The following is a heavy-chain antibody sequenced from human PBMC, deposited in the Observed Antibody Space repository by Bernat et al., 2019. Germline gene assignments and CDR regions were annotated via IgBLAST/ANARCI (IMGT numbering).Heavy chain of an antibody. CDR2: ISGSGGST. Sequence: EVQLLESGGGLVQPGGSLRLSCAASGFTFSSYAMSWVRQAPGKGLEWVSAISGSGGSTYYADSVKGRFTISRDNSKNTLYLQMNSLRAEDTAVYYCAKGDYYYGSGAGEDAFDIWGQETMVTVSS. J-gene: IGHJ3*02. CDR1: GFTFSSYA. CDR3: AKGDYYYGSGAGEDAFDI. D-gene: IGHD3-10*01. V-gene: IGHV3-23*01.